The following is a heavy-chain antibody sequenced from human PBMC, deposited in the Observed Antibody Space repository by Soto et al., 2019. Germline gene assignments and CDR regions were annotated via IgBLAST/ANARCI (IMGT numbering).Heavy chain of an antibody. CDR3: AKAPEIYIAVGDIDY. D-gene: IGHD6-19*01. Sequence: PGGSLRLSCAASGFTFSSYAMSWVRQAPGKGLEWVSAISGSGGSTYYADSVKGRFTISRDNSKNTLYLQMNSLRAEDTAVYYCAKAPEIYIAVGDIDYWGQGTLVTVSS. V-gene: IGHV3-23*01. CDR1: GFTFSSYA. J-gene: IGHJ4*02. CDR2: ISGSGGST.